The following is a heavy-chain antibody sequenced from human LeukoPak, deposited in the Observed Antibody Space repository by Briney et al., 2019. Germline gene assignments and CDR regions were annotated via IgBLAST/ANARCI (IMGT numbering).Heavy chain of an antibody. Sequence: ASVKVSCKASGYTFTGYYMHWVRQAPGQGLEWMGWINPNSGGTNYAQKFQGRVTMTRDTSISTAYMELSRLRSDDTAVYYCARVSYSSSRKFDYWGQGTLVTVSS. D-gene: IGHD6-6*01. CDR1: GYTFTGYY. CDR3: ARVSYSSSRKFDY. J-gene: IGHJ4*02. CDR2: INPNSGGT. V-gene: IGHV1-2*02.